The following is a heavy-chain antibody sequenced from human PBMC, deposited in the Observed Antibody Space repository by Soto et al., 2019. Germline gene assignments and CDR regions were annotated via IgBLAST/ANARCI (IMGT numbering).Heavy chain of an antibody. CDR2: IWYDGSKK. J-gene: IGHJ4*02. V-gene: IGHV3-33*01. CDR1: GFSFSTYA. Sequence: GGSLRLSCAASGFSFSTYAMHWVRQAPGKGLEWVAVIWYDGSKKYYADSVKGRFTISRDNSKNTVYLQMNRLRADDTAVYYCERVFLIWEVVIMGIDFWGQGALVTVSS. D-gene: IGHD3-3*01. CDR3: ERVFLIWEVVIMGIDF.